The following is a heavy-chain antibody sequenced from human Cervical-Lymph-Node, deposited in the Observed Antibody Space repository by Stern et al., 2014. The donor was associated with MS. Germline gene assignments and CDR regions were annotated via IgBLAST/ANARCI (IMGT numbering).Heavy chain of an antibody. CDR3: ASPVTMTVGAMDV. J-gene: IGHJ6*02. V-gene: IGHV1-69*01. CDR2: IIPIFGPA. D-gene: IGHD4-17*01. CDR1: GGTFISYP. Sequence: VQLVESGAEVKKPGSSVKVSCKASGGTFISYPINWVRQAPGPGLEWMGGIIPIFGPANYAQRFQDRGTITADESTSTAYMELSSLRSEDTAVYYCASPVTMTVGAMDVWGQGATVTVSS.